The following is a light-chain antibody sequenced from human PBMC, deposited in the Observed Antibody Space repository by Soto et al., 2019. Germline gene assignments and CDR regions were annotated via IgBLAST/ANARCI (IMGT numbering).Light chain of an antibody. J-gene: IGKJ4*01. CDR1: QDIGSD. Sequence: AVQMTQSPSSLSASVGDRVTITCRASQDIGSDLGWYQRRPGKPPKLLIYAASSLQSGVPSRFSGSGSGTDFTLTINSLEPEDFATYDCLQHNNYPFTFGGGTKVEIQ. CDR2: AAS. V-gene: IGKV1-6*01. CDR3: LQHNNYPFT.